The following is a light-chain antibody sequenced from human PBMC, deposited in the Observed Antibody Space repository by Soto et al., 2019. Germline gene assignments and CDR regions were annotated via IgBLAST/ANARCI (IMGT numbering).Light chain of an antibody. V-gene: IGKV3-20*01. CDR2: ATS. J-gene: IGKJ1*01. Sequence: MALTHSPATLSLAPGDRATLSCRPSQSVGTLYLAWYQQKPGQAPRLLISATSTRATGIPDRFSGSASGTDFTLTISRLEPEDFAVYYCQQYGTSPRTFGQGTKVDIK. CDR3: QQYGTSPRT. CDR1: QSVGTLY.